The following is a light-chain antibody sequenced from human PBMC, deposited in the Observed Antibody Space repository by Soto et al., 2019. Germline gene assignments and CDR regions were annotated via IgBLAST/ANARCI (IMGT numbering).Light chain of an antibody. Sequence: DVKMTQSPSALSASVGDRVNITCRASQSISTWVAWYQQKPGEAPKLLIYAASSLQSGVPSRVSGSGSGTEFTLTISSLQPEDFATYYCLQHNSYPWTFCQGT. CDR3: LQHNSYPWT. CDR2: AAS. CDR1: QSISTW. J-gene: IGKJ1*01. V-gene: IGKV1-5*01.